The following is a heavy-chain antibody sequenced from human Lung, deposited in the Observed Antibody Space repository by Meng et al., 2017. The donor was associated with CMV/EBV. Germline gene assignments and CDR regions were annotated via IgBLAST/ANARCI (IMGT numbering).Heavy chain of an antibody. CDR1: GFTFSSYV. Sequence: GESXKISCAASGFTFSSYVMTWVRQAPGEGLEWVSGIGPSGGNTYDADSVKGRFTISRDNSRNTLYLQMNGLRDEDTAVYYCAKAGYSSSWYVFDYWGQGTLVTVSS. CDR3: AKAGYSSSWYVFDY. V-gene: IGHV3-23*01. CDR2: IGPSGGNT. J-gene: IGHJ4*02. D-gene: IGHD6-13*01.